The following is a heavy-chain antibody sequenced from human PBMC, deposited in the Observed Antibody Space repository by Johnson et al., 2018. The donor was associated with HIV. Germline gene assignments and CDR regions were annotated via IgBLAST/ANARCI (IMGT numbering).Heavy chain of an antibody. CDR3: ARGALGSFDI. CDR2: ISYDGSNK. D-gene: IGHD3-10*01. V-gene: IGHV3-30-3*01. CDR1: GFTFSSYA. J-gene: IGHJ3*02. Sequence: QVQLVESGGGVVQPGRSLRLSCAASGFTFSSYAMHWVRQAPGKGLEWVAVISYDGSNKYYADSVKGRFTISRDNSKNTLYLQMDSLRDEDMAVYYCARGALGSFDIWGQGTMVTVSA.